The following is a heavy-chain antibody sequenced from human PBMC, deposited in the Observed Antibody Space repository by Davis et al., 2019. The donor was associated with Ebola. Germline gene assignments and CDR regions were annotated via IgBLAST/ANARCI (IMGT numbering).Heavy chain of an antibody. J-gene: IGHJ5*02. CDR3: ARSVATIEGWFDP. Sequence: PGGSLRLSCAASGFTFSSYYMNWVRQAPGKGLEWVSSISSSSNYIYYADSMKGRFTISRDNAKNSLYLQMNSLRDEDTAVYYCARSVATIEGWFDPWGQGTLVTVSS. CDR1: GFTFSSYY. D-gene: IGHD5-24*01. V-gene: IGHV3-21*01. CDR2: ISSSSNYI.